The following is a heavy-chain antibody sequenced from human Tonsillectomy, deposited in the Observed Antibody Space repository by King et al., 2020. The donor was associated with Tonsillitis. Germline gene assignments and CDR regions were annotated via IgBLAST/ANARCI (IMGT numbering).Heavy chain of an antibody. CDR3: ASEGGLLGYCSGGSCFRTAFDY. CDR1: GGSFSGYY. CDR2: INHSGST. J-gene: IGHJ4*02. V-gene: IGHV4-34*01. D-gene: IGHD2-15*01. Sequence: VQLQQWGAGLLKPSETLSLTCAVYGGSFSGYYWSWIRQPPGKGLEWIGEINHSGSTNYNPSLKSRVTVSVDTSKNQFSLKLSSVTAADTAVYYCASEGGLLGYCSGGSCFRTAFDYWGQGTLVTVSS.